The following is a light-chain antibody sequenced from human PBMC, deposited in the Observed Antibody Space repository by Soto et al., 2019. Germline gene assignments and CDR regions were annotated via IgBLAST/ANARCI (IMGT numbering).Light chain of an antibody. J-gene: IGLJ1*01. CDR1: SSDVGGYNY. CDR3: SSYTSSSTLYV. Sequence: QSALTQPASVSGSPGQSITISCTGTSSDVGGYNYVSWCQQHPGKAPKLMIYEVSNRPSGVSNRFSGSKSGNTASLTISGLQAEDEADYYSSSYTSSSTLYVFGTGTKLTVL. V-gene: IGLV2-14*01. CDR2: EVS.